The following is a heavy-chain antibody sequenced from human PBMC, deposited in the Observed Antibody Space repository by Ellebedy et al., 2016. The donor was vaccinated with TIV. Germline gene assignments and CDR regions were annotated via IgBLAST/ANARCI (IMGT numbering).Heavy chain of an antibody. Sequence: ASVKVSCXASGSTFTSYYMHWVRKAPGQGLEWMGIINPSDGSTSYAQKFQGRVTMTTDTSTSTAYMELRSLRSDDTAVYYCARGRMAEGGYWGQGTLVTVSS. D-gene: IGHD2-8*01. J-gene: IGHJ4*02. CDR3: ARGRMAEGGY. CDR2: INPSDGST. CDR1: GSTFTSYY. V-gene: IGHV1-46*01.